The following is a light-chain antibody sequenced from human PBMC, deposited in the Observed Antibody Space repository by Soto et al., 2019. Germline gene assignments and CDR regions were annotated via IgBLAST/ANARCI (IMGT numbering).Light chain of an antibody. V-gene: IGLV1-44*01. CDR2: AND. J-gene: IGLJ3*02. CDR3: ATWSDSLKGWV. Sequence: QSALTQPPSVSRTPGQRVTIPCSGSSSDIGSNSVNWYQQLPGAAPRLLIYANDHRPSGVPDRFSASKSGTSASLAISGVRSEDEAFYYCATWSDSLKGWVFGGGTKLTVL. CDR1: SSDIGSNS.